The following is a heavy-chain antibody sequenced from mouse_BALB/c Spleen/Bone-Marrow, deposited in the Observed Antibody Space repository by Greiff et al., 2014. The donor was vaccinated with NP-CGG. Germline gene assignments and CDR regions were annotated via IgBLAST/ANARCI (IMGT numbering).Heavy chain of an antibody. V-gene: IGHV1-80*01. Sequence: QVTLKESGAELVRPGSSVKISCKASGYPFSSYWMNWVKQRPGQGLEWIGQIYPGDGETNYNGKFKGNATLTADKSSSTAYMQLISLTSEDSAVYFCAREYGDYWGQGTTLTVSS. J-gene: IGHJ2*01. D-gene: IGHD2-10*02. CDR2: IYPGDGET. CDR3: AREYGDY. CDR1: GYPFSSYW.